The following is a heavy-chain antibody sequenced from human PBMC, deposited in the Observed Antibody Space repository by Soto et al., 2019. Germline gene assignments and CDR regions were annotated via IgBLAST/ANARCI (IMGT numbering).Heavy chain of an antibody. V-gene: IGHV3-48*02. CDR1: GFTFSSYS. D-gene: IGHD6-6*01. Sequence: EVQLVESGGGFVQPGGSLRLSCAASGFTFSSYSMNWVRQAPGKGLEWVSYISSSSSTIYYADSVKGRFTISRDNAKNSLYLQMNGLRDEDTAVYYCARPEYSSSSYGMDVWGQGTTVTVSS. J-gene: IGHJ6*02. CDR3: ARPEYSSSSYGMDV. CDR2: ISSSSSTI.